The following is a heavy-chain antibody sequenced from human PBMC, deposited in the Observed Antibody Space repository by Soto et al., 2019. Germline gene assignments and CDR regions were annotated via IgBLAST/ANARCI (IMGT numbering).Heavy chain of an antibody. CDR3: ARGSYWFDS. Sequence: SETLSLTCTVSGASITSENWWSWVRQPPGKGLEWIGYIYYSGSTNYNPSLKSRVTISVDTSKNQFSLKLSSVTAADTAVYYCARGSYWFDSWGQGSLVTVSS. CDR1: GASITSENW. CDR2: IYYSGST. V-gene: IGHV4-61*01. J-gene: IGHJ5*01. D-gene: IGHD6-13*01.